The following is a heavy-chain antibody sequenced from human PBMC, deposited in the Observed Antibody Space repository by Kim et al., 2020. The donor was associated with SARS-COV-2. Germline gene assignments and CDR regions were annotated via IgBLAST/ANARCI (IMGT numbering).Heavy chain of an antibody. Sequence: NTNWAQTLQGRVTLTTDTSTSTAYMELRSLRSDDTAVYYCARGSPVQRGPWGQGTLVTVSS. CDR3: ARGSPVQRGP. CDR2: NT. D-gene: IGHD6-25*01. V-gene: IGHV1-18*01. J-gene: IGHJ5*02.